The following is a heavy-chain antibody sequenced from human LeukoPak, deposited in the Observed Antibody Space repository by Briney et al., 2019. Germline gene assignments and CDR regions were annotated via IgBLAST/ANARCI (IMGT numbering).Heavy chain of an antibody. Sequence: SETLSLTCTVSGGSISSYYWSWIRQPPGKGLEWIGNIYYNGSTNYNPSLKSRVTISVDTSKNQFSLKLTSVTTADTAVYYCAKGRKDFDTNLGPFDSWGQGILVTVSS. J-gene: IGHJ4*02. CDR1: GGSISSYY. V-gene: IGHV4-59*01. CDR3: AKGRKDFDTNLGPFDS. CDR2: IYYNGST. D-gene: IGHD3-9*01.